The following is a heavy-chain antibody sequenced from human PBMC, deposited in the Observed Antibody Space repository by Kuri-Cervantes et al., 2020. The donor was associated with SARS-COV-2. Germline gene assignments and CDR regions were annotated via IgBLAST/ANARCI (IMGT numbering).Heavy chain of an antibody. CDR3: ARTGAGDGYYYMDV. CDR1: GYTFTGYY. Sequence: ASGKVCCKASGYTFTGYYMHWVRQAPGQGLEWMGIINPSGGSTSYAQKFQGRVTMTRDTSTSTVYMELSSLRSEDTAVYYCARTGAGDGYYYMDVWGKGTTVTVSS. CDR2: INPSGGST. D-gene: IGHD3-10*01. J-gene: IGHJ6*03. V-gene: IGHV1-46*01.